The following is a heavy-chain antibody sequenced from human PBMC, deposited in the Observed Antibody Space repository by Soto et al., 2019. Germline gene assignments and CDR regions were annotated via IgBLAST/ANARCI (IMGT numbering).Heavy chain of an antibody. CDR2: IYYSGST. J-gene: IGHJ4*02. CDR1: GGSISSYY. V-gene: IGHV4-59*01. Sequence: SETLSLTCTVSGGSISSYYWSWIRQPPGKGLEWIGYIYYSGSTNYNPSLKSRVTISVDTSKNQFSLKLSSVTAADTAVYYCARHRVDYEVYLGQGTLVTVSS. CDR3: ARHRVDYEVY. D-gene: IGHD4-17*01.